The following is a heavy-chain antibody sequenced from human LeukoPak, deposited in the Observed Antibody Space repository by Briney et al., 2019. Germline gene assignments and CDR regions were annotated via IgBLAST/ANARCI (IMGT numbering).Heavy chain of an antibody. D-gene: IGHD2-8*01. J-gene: IGHJ4*02. Sequence: GGSLRLSCAASGFTGSDDYMSWVRQAPGEGLEWVSVIYSGGTTDYADSVKGRFTISRDNSKNTLYLQMNRLRAEGTAVYYCARDGVWATFDYWGQRTLVTVSS. CDR3: ARDGVWATFDY. CDR2: IYSGGTT. V-gene: IGHV3-66*01. CDR1: GFTGSDDY.